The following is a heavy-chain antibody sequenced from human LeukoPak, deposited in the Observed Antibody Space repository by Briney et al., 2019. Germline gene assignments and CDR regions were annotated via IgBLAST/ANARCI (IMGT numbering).Heavy chain of an antibody. CDR3: ARHIRWGPETDY. CDR1: GGSISSYY. V-gene: IGHV4-59*05. J-gene: IGHJ4*02. D-gene: IGHD4-23*01. CDR2: IYYSGST. Sequence: PSETLSLTCTVSGGSISSYYWSWIRQPPGKGLEWIGSIYYSGSTYYNPSLKSRVTISVDTSKNQFSLKLSSVTAADTAVYYCARHIRWGPETDYWGQGTLVTVSS.